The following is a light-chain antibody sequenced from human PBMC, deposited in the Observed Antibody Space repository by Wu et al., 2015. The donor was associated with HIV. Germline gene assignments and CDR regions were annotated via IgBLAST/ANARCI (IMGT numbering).Light chain of an antibody. CDR3: QQYYDWPPMDT. CDR1: QSVNSN. Sequence: ENVLTQSPGTLSLSPGERATLSCRASQSVNSNLAWYQQKPGQAPRLLIYGASIRATGTPVRFSGSGSGTEFTLTISSMQSEDSAVYYCQQYYDWPPMDTFGQGTKLEIK. CDR2: GAS. V-gene: IGKV3-15*01. J-gene: IGKJ2*01.